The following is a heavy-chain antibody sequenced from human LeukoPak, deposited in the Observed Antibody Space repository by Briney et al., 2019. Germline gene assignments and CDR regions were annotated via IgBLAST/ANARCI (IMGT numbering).Heavy chain of an antibody. D-gene: IGHD3-3*01. V-gene: IGHV4-59*01. CDR2: MYYSGST. CDR1: GGSIGSNY. Sequence: SETLSLTCTVSGGSIGSNYCSWIRQPPGKRLEWIGYMYYSGSTNYNPSLRSRITISADTSKNQFSLKLSSVTAADTAVYYCARGFGEVIRTDYYYYVMDVWGQGTTVTVSS. CDR3: ARGFGEVIRTDYYYYVMDV. J-gene: IGHJ6*02.